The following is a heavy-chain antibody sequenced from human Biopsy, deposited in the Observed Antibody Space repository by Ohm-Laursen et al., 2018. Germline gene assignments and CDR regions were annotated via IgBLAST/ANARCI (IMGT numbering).Heavy chain of an antibody. J-gene: IGHJ4*02. CDR3: ARDRFPHVTIFGLVTLEY. V-gene: IGHV1-18*01. CDR2: ITAYNGDA. D-gene: IGHD3-3*01. CDR1: GYTFTNYG. Sequence: GASVKVSCKASGYTFTNYGITWVRQAPGQGLEWMGWITAYNGDANYAQNLQGRVTMTTDTSTSTAYMELRSLRSDDTAVYYCARDRFPHVTIFGLVTLEYWGQGTLVTVSS.